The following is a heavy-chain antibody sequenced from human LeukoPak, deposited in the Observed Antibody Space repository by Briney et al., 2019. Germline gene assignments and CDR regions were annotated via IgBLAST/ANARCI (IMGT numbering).Heavy chain of an antibody. V-gene: IGHV3-30*02. CDR3: AKDAPNYGGNDRFDY. Sequence: GGSLRLSCAASGFTFSSYGMHWVRQAPGKGMEWVEFIRYDGSNKYYADSVKGRFTIYRDNTKNTLYMQMNSLRAEDTAVYYCAKDAPNYGGNDRFDYWGQGTLVTVSS. CDR1: GFTFSSYG. D-gene: IGHD4-23*01. CDR2: IRYDGSNK. J-gene: IGHJ4*02.